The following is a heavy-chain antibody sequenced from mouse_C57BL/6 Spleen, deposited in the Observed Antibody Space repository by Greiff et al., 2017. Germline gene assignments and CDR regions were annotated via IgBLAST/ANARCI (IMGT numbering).Heavy chain of an antibody. J-gene: IGHJ2*01. CDR1: GYTFTSYW. Sequence: QVQLKQPGAELVMPGASVKLSCKASGYTFTSYWMHWVKQRPGQGLEWIGEIDPSDSYTNYNQKFKGKSTLTVDKSSSTAYMQLSSLTSEDSAVYYCARGGGQYYFDYWGQGTTLTVSS. V-gene: IGHV1-69*01. CDR3: ARGGGQYYFDY. CDR2: IDPSDSYT. D-gene: IGHD1-1*02.